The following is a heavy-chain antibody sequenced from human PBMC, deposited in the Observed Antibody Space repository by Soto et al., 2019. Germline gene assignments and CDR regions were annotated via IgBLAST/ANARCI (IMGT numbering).Heavy chain of an antibody. D-gene: IGHD5-18*01. CDR2: LIPVFGSP. V-gene: IGHV1-69*01. J-gene: IGHJ6*02. Sequence: QVQLVQSGADVKKPGSSVTVSCKPSGGTFSKDAINWVRQAPGQGLEWMGLLIPVFGSPIYAQKFQGRIRITADESTSTAFMDLSSLGSEDTAVYYCTRVLGYTFEPGKTRYYAMDVWGQGTTVSVSS. CDR1: GGTFSKDA. CDR3: TRVLGYTFEPGKTRYYAMDV.